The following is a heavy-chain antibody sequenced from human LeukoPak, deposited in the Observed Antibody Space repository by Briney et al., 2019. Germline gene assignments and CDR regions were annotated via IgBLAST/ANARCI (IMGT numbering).Heavy chain of an antibody. CDR2: ISGSSSYV. J-gene: IGHJ3*02. CDR3: ARDPYSSGWYKDAFDI. V-gene: IGHV3-21*01. CDR1: GFTFSSYS. Sequence: GGSLRLSCAASGFTFSSYSMNWVRQAPGKGLEWVSSISGSSSYVNYADSVKGRFTISRDNAQNSLFLQLNSLRAEDTAVYYCARDPYSSGWYKDAFDIWGQGTMVTVSS. D-gene: IGHD6-19*01.